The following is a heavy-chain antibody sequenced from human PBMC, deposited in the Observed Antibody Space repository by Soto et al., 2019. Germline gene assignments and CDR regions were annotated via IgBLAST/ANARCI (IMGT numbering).Heavy chain of an antibody. Sequence: PSETLSLTCTVSGGSIISYYWSWILQPPGKGLEWIGYIYYSGSTNYNPSLKSRVTISVDTSKNQFSLKLSSVTAADTAVYYCARDPGNYYDSSGYMDYWGQGTLVTVSS. CDR1: GGSIISYY. CDR3: ARDPGNYYDSSGYMDY. D-gene: IGHD3-22*01. J-gene: IGHJ4*02. V-gene: IGHV4-59*01. CDR2: IYYSGST.